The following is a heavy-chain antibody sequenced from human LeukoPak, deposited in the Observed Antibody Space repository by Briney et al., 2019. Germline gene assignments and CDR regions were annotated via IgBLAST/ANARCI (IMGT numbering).Heavy chain of an antibody. D-gene: IGHD1-26*01. CDR1: GFSFSSYG. J-gene: IGHJ4*02. V-gene: IGHV3-30*18. CDR3: AKDPSYSGSYYDNY. CDR2: ISFVGGNK. Sequence: GGPLRLPCQPSGFSFSSYGWHGVGQAPGKGLKWVAVISFVGGNKYSTDSVKGGSTISRDNSKNTLYLQMNSLRAEYTAVYYCAKDPSYSGSYYDNYWGQGTLVTVSS.